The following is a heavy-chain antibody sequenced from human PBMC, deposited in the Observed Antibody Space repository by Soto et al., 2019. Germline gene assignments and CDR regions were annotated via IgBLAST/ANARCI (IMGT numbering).Heavy chain of an antibody. Sequence: GGSLRLSCAASGFTFSSYGMHWVRQAPGKGLEWVAVIWYDGSNKYYADSVKGRFTISRDNSKNTLYLQMNSLRAEDTAVYYCARDYDILTGPSPGYGMDVWGQGTTVTVSS. V-gene: IGHV3-33*01. CDR3: ARDYDILTGPSPGYGMDV. CDR2: IWYDGSNK. D-gene: IGHD3-9*01. J-gene: IGHJ6*02. CDR1: GFTFSSYG.